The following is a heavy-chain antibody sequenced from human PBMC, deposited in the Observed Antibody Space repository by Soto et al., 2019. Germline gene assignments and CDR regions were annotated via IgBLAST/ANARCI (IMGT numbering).Heavy chain of an antibody. D-gene: IGHD7-27*01. V-gene: IGHV3-74*01. Sequence: GGSLRLSCAASGFIFSTHWMNWVRQAPGKGLVWVSRINSDGSTTSYADSVKGRFTISRDNAKNTLYLQMNSLRAEDTAVYFCASLTVDYYGMDVWGQGTTVTVSS. CDR2: INSDGSTT. CDR1: GFIFSTHW. J-gene: IGHJ6*02. CDR3: ASLTVDYYGMDV.